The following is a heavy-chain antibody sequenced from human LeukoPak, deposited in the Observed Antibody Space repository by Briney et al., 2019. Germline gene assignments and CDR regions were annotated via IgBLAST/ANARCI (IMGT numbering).Heavy chain of an antibody. V-gene: IGHV3-23*01. CDR2: ISGSGGST. J-gene: IGHJ3*02. Sequence: GGSLRLSCAASGFTFSSYAMSWVRQAPGKGLEWISAISGSGGSTYYADSVKGRFTISRDNSKNTLYLQMNSLRAEDTAVYYCAKGGYCSGGSRYSEDAFDIWGQGTMVTVSS. D-gene: IGHD2-15*01. CDR1: GFTFSSYA. CDR3: AKGGYCSGGSRYSEDAFDI.